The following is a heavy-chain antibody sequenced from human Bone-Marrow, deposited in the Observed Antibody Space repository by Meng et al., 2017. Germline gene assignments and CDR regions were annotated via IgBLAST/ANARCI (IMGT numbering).Heavy chain of an antibody. CDR3: ARRVCSSTSCYGGYFDY. Sequence: SETLSLTCAVYGVSFSGYYWSWIRQPPGKGLEWIGEINHSGSTNYNPSLKSRVTISVDTSKNQFSLKLSSVTAADTAVYYCARRVCSSTSCYGGYFDYWGQGTLVTVSS. CDR2: INHSGST. D-gene: IGHD2-2*01. V-gene: IGHV4-34*01. J-gene: IGHJ4*02. CDR1: GVSFSGYY.